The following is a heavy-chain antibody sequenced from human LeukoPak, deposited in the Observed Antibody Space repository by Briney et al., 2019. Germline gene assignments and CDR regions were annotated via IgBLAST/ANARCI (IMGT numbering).Heavy chain of an antibody. CDR3: ARRVDATRWFDP. D-gene: IGHD2-15*01. CDR2: INSDGTST. J-gene: IGHJ5*02. V-gene: IGHV3-74*03. Sequence: XXAXXKGLVWFSRINSDGTSTMYADSVKGRFTISRDNAKNMLYMQMNSLRDEDTAVYYCARRVDATRWFDPWGQGTLVTVSS.